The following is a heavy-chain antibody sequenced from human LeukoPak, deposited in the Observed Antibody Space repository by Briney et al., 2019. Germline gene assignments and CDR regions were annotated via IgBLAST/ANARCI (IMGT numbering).Heavy chain of an antibody. D-gene: IGHD3-10*01. CDR3: ARSEHGSGSYPFDY. Sequence: SETLSLTCAVYGGSFSGYYWSWIRQPPGKGLEWIGEINHSGSTNYNPSLKSRVTISVDTSKNQFSLKLSSVTAADTAVYYCARSEHGSGSYPFDYWGQGTLVTVSS. J-gene: IGHJ4*02. CDR2: INHSGST. V-gene: IGHV4-34*01. CDR1: GGSFSGYY.